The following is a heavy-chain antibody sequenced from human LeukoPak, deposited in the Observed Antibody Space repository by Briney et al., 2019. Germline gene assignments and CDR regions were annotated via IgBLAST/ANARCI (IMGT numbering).Heavy chain of an antibody. CDR3: ARATDSSVNTAFD. Sequence: SETLSLTCSVSGASMSNYFWSWIRQSAGKGLEWIGRIYSSGTTDYNPSLKSRVTLSVDMSKNQFSLKLKSVTAADTAVYYCARATDSSVNTAFD. D-gene: IGHD3-22*01. CDR2: IYSSGTT. CDR1: GASMSNYF. V-gene: IGHV4-4*07. J-gene: IGHJ3*02.